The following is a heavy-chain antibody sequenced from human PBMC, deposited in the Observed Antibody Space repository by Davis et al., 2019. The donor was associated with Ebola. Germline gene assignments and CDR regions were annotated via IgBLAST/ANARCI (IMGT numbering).Heavy chain of an antibody. CDR1: GFIFSNYA. Sequence: GESLKISCAASGFIFSNYAMSWVRQAPGKGLEWVSAISGSGGSTYYADSVKGRFTISRDNSKNTLYLQMNSLRAEDTAVYYCAREVGRSMAARPVYWGQGTLVTVSS. D-gene: IGHD6-6*01. J-gene: IGHJ4*02. V-gene: IGHV3-23*01. CDR2: ISGSGGST. CDR3: AREVGRSMAARPVY.